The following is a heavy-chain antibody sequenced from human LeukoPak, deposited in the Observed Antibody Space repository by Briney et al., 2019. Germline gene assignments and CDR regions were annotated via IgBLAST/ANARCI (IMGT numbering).Heavy chain of an antibody. CDR1: GFTFSTFN. J-gene: IGHJ4*02. Sequence: GRSLRLSCAASGFTFSTFNMHWVRQAPGKGLEWVPVFSSDGRSTFYAENVQGRFTLSRDNSKNTLSLQMNSLRAEDTAVYYCAKSYYYHSGSFDYWGQGTLVTVSS. V-gene: IGHV3-30*18. CDR3: AKSYYYHSGSFDY. D-gene: IGHD3-10*01. CDR2: FSSDGRST.